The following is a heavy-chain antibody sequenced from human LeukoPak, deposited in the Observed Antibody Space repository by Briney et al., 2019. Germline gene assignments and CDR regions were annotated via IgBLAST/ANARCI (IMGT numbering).Heavy chain of an antibody. Sequence: ASVKVSCKASGYTFTKYGISWVRQAPGQGLEWMGWISTYKGNTNYAQKFQGRVTVTTGTFTSTAYMEVRSLRSDDTAVYYCARDVSHAFDIWGQGTMVTVSS. CDR2: ISTYKGNT. CDR3: ARDVSHAFDI. D-gene: IGHD2-8*01. J-gene: IGHJ3*02. V-gene: IGHV1-18*01. CDR1: GYTFTKYG.